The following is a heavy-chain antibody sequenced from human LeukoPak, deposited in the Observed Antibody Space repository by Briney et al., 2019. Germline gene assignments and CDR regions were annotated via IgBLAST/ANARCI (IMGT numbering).Heavy chain of an antibody. CDR1: GFTVSSNY. J-gene: IGHJ4*02. CDR3: ARVLSGSYFGY. Sequence: QPGGALRLSCAASGFTVSSNYMSWVRQAPGKGLERVSGIYSGGSTYYADSVKGRFTISRDNSKNTLYLQMNSLRAEDTAVYYCARVLSGSYFGYWGQGTLVTVSS. D-gene: IGHD1-26*01. CDR2: IYSGGST. V-gene: IGHV3-53*01.